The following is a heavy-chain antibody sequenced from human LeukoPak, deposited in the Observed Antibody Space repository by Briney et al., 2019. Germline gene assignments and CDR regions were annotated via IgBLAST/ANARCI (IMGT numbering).Heavy chain of an antibody. CDR1: GFTFRSYA. CDR3: AKEGSIFGVVIRPYYFDY. V-gene: IGHV3-23*01. CDR2: ISGSGTNT. J-gene: IGHJ4*02. D-gene: IGHD3-3*01. Sequence: PGGSLRLSCAASGFTFRSYAMSWVRQAPGKGLEWVSVISGSGTNTDYADSVKGRFTISRDNSKDTLYLQMNSLRAEDTAVYYCAKEGSIFGVVIRPYYFDYWGQGTLVTVSS.